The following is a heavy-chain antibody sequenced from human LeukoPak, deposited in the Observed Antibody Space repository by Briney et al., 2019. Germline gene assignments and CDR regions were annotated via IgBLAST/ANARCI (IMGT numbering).Heavy chain of an antibody. CDR3: AREAFTDATGYYFSPLDM. Sequence: GGSLRLSCEASGFTFRSYDLHWVRQTAAEGLEWVSLINTAGGTFYSDSVRGRFTISRENAENSFYLQMNSLTADDTAVYYCAREAFTDATGYYFSPLDMWGQGTMVTVSS. CDR2: INTAGGT. V-gene: IGHV3-13*01. D-gene: IGHD2/OR15-2a*01. J-gene: IGHJ3*02. CDR1: GFTFRSYD.